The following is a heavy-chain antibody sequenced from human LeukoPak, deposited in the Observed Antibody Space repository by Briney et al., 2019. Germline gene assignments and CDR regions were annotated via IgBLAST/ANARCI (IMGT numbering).Heavy chain of an antibody. V-gene: IGHV3-7*01. Sequence: GGSLRLSCAASGFTFSSYWMSWVRQAPGKGLEWVANIKQDGSEKYYVDSVKGRFTISRDNAKSSLYLQMNSLRAEDTAVYYCARFLRRSRLYYYYMDVWGKGTTVTVSS. CDR1: GFTFSSYW. CDR3: ARFLRRSRLYYYYMDV. CDR2: IKQDGSEK. D-gene: IGHD3-3*01. J-gene: IGHJ6*03.